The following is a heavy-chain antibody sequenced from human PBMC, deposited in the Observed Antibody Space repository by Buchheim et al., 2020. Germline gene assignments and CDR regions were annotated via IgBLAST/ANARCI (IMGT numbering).Heavy chain of an antibody. J-gene: IGHJ5*02. CDR2: INHSGST. CDR1: GGSFSGYY. Sequence: QVQLQQWGAGLLKPSETLSLTCAVYGGSFSGYYWSWIRQPPGKGLEWIGEINHSGSTNYNPSLKSRVTISVDTSTNQFSPKLSSVTAADTAVYYCARCRYNWNYHWFDPWGQGTL. V-gene: IGHV4-34*01. CDR3: ARCRYNWNYHWFDP. D-gene: IGHD1-7*01.